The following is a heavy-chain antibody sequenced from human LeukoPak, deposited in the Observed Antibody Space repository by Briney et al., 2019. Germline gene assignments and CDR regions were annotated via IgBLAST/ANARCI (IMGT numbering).Heavy chain of an antibody. CDR1: GFTFSSYG. V-gene: IGHV3-30*02. D-gene: IGHD3-22*01. Sequence: GGSLRLSCAASGFTFSSYGMHWVRQAPGKGLEWVAFIRYDGSNKYYADSVKGRFTISRDNSKNTLYLQMNSLRVEDTAVYYCASEPYYYDSSGYTPGGYWGQGTLVTVSS. CDR3: ASEPYYYDSSGYTPGGY. CDR2: IRYDGSNK. J-gene: IGHJ4*02.